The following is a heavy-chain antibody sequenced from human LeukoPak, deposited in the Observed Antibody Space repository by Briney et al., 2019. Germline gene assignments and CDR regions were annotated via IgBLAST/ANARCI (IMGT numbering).Heavy chain of an antibody. D-gene: IGHD3-10*01. V-gene: IGHV3-23*01. CDR1: GFTFSTYI. J-gene: IGHJ4*02. Sequence: GGSLRLSCAASGFTFSTYIMNWVRQAPGKGLEWLSYISGSGGSTYYADSVKGRFTISRDNSKNTLYLQMNSLRAEDTALYYCAKRVGSYYFDSWGQGTLVTVSS. CDR3: AKRVGSYYFDS. CDR2: ISGSGGST.